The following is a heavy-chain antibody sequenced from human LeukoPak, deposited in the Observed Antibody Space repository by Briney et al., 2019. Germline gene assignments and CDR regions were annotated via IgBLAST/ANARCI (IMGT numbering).Heavy chain of an antibody. D-gene: IGHD3-10*01. CDR1: GFTFSSYS. Sequence: GGSLSLSCAASGFTFSSYSMNWVRQAPGMGLEWVSSISSSSSYIYYADSGKGRFTIPRDNAKNSLYLQMNSLRAEDTAVYYCARVVAVRGRIDYWGQGTLVTVSS. J-gene: IGHJ4*02. V-gene: IGHV3-21*01. CDR2: ISSSSSYI. CDR3: ARVVAVRGRIDY.